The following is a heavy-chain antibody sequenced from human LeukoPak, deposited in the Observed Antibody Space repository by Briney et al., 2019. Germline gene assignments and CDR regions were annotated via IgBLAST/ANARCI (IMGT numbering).Heavy chain of an antibody. CDR3: ARDLRAGDLALDY. V-gene: IGHV4-39*07. CDR2: IDSGGST. D-gene: IGHD7-27*01. Sequence: SETLSLTCTVSGGSITNNYYYWGWIRQPPGKGLEWSGSIDSGGSTYYNPSLQSRVTISVDTSNNQFSLKVRSVTAADTAVYYCARDLRAGDLALDYWGQGTLVTVSS. CDR1: GGSITNNYYY. J-gene: IGHJ4*02.